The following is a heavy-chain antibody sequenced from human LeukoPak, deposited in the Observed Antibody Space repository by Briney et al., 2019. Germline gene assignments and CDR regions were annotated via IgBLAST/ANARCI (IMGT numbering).Heavy chain of an antibody. V-gene: IGHV4-34*01. J-gene: IGHJ4*02. Sequence: SXTLSLTCAVYGGSFSGYYWSWIRQPPGKGLEWIGEINHSGSTNYNPSLKSRVTISVDTSKNQFSLKLSSVTAADTAVYYCARPTTVTRFTLGYWGQGTLVTVSS. CDR1: GGSFSGYY. CDR2: INHSGST. CDR3: ARPTTVTRFTLGY. D-gene: IGHD4-17*01.